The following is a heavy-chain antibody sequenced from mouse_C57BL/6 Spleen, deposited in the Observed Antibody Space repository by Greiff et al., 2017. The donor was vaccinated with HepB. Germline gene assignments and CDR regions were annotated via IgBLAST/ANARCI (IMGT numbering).Heavy chain of an antibody. D-gene: IGHD1-1*01. V-gene: IGHV1-42*01. CDR2: INPSTGGT. Sequence: EVQLVESGPELVKPGASVKISCKASGYSFTGYYMNWVKQSPEKSLEWIGEINPSTGGTTYNQKFKAKATLTVDKSSSTAYMQLKSLTSEDSAVYYCASGYYGSTYWGQGTTLTVSS. J-gene: IGHJ2*01. CDR1: GYSFTGYY. CDR3: ASGYYGSTY.